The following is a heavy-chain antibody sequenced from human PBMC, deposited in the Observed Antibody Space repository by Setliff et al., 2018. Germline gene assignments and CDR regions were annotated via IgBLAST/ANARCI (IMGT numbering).Heavy chain of an antibody. V-gene: IGHV4-59*08. D-gene: IGHD2-2*01. J-gene: IGHJ5*02. Sequence: SETLSLTCNVSGGSISSDYWSWIRQPPGKALEWIGYFYHSASSNYNPSLKGRATISRDTSSNQFSLKLFSVTAADTAVYYCARGYCSSPSCFFAGWFDPWGQGTLVTVSS. CDR2: FYHSASS. CDR1: GGSISSDY. CDR3: ARGYCSSPSCFFAGWFDP.